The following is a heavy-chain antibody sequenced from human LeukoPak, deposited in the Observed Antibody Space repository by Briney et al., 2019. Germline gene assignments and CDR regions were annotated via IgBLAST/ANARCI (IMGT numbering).Heavy chain of an antibody. Sequence: PGGSLRLSCAASGFTSDDYAMHWVRQVPGKGLDWVASISWNSGIIVYADSVKGRFTISRDSAKNSLYLQMNSLRPEDTALYYCAKVAAYSSGWYDSWGQGTLVTVSS. D-gene: IGHD6-19*01. J-gene: IGHJ5*01. V-gene: IGHV3-9*02. CDR2: ISWNSGII. CDR3: AKVAAYSSGWYDS. CDR1: GFTSDDYA.